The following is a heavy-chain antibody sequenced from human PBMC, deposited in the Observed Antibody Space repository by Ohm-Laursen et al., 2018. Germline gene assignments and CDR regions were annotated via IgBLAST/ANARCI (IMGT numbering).Heavy chain of an antibody. CDR2: INPNSGGT. J-gene: IGHJ4*02. V-gene: IGHV1-2*02. CDR1: GYTFTDYY. Sequence: ASVTVSCKASGYTFTDYYMHWVRQAPGQGLEWMGWINPNSGGTKYAQGFQGRVTMTRDTSITTAYMELSRLRSDNTAVYYCVAYYFDSSGYVHYNFDYWGQGTLVTVSS. D-gene: IGHD3-22*01. CDR3: VAYYFDSSGYVHYNFDY.